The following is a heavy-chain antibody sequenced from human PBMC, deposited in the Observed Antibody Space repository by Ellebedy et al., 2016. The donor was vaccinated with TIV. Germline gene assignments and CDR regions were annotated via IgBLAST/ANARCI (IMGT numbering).Heavy chain of an antibody. CDR1: GFTFSSYW. J-gene: IGHJ2*01. V-gene: IGHV3-74*01. CDR2: INSDGSST. Sequence: GESLKISXAASGFTFSSYWMHWVRQAPGKGLVWVSRINSDGSSTSYADSVKGRFTISRDNAKNTLYLQMNSLRAEDTAVYYCAREGEGWYFDLWGRGTLVTASS. D-gene: IGHD3-16*01. CDR3: AREGEGWYFDL.